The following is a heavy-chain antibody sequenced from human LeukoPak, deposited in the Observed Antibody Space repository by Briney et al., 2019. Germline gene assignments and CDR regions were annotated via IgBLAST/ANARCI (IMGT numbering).Heavy chain of an antibody. CDR1: GYSFTNYW. CDR2: IDPSDSYT. CDR3: ARHSHYDFWSGYLDY. D-gene: IGHD3-3*01. V-gene: IGHV5-10-1*01. J-gene: IGHJ4*02. Sequence: GEALQISFKGSGYSFTNYWIGWGRQMPGKGLEWMGKIDPSDSYTSYSPSFQGHVTISADKSISAAFLQWSSLKASDTAMYYCARHSHYDFWSGYLDYWGQGTLVTVSS.